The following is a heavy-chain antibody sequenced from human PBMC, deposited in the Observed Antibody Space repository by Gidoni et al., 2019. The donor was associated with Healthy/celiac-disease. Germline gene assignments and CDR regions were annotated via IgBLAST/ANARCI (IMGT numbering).Heavy chain of an antibody. V-gene: IGHV3-15*01. J-gene: IGHJ3*02. D-gene: IGHD3-22*01. CDR1: GFTFSNAW. Sequence: EVQLVESGGGLVTPGGSLRLSCAASGFTFSNAWMSWVRQAPGKGLEWVGRIKSKTDGGTTDYAAPVKGRFTISRDDSKNTLYLQMNSLKTEDTAVYYCTTDWGPEDYYDSSGPRGAFDIWGQGTMVTVSS. CDR3: TTDWGPEDYYDSSGPRGAFDI. CDR2: IKSKTDGGTT.